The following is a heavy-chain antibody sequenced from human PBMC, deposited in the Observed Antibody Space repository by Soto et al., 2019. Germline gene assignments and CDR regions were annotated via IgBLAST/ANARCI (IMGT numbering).Heavy chain of an antibody. CDR1: GGSISNYY. D-gene: IGHD6-13*01. Sequence: SETLSLTCTVSGGSISNYYWSWIRQPPGKGLEWIGYIYSSGSTNYNPSLKSRVTISVDTSKNQFSLKLRSVTAADTAVYYCARREYSSSGYFDYWGQGTLVTVSS. J-gene: IGHJ4*02. CDR3: ARREYSSSGYFDY. V-gene: IGHV4-59*01. CDR2: IYSSGST.